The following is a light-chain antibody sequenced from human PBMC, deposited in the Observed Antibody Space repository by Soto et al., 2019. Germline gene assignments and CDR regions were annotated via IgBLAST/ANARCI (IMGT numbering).Light chain of an antibody. CDR3: QQRSNWPIT. Sequence: EIVMTQSPAPLSVSPGERAPLSCRASQSVSSNLAWYQQKPGQAPRLLMYAASTRATGIPDRFSGSGSGTDFTLTISSLEPEDFAVYYCQQRSNWPITFGQGTRLEIK. CDR1: QSVSSN. V-gene: IGKV3-11*01. CDR2: AAS. J-gene: IGKJ5*01.